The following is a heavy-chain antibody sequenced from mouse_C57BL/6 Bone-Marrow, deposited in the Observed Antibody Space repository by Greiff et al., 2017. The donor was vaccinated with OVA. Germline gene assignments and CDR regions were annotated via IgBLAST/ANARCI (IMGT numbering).Heavy chain of an antibody. CDR1: GYTFTDSY. J-gene: IGHJ2*01. CDR2: IYPGSGNI. Sequence: QVQLKESGAELVRPGASVKLSCKASGYTFTDSYISWVKQRPGQGLAWIARIYPGSGNIYYNEKFKGKATLTADKSSSTAYKQLSGLTSDDSAVYFCARSERFRDYVDYWGQGTTLTVSS. CDR3: ARSERFRDYVDY. V-gene: IGHV1-76*01.